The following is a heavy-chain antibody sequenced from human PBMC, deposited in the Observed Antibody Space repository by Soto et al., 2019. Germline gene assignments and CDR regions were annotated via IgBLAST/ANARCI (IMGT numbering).Heavy chain of an antibody. J-gene: IGHJ4*02. Sequence: PGGSLRLSCAASGFTFSSYEMNWVRQAPGKGLEWVSYISSSGSTIYYADSVKGRFTISRDNAKNSLYLQMNSLRAEDTAVYYCVNMMIARGAFDFWGQGTLVTVSS. CDR3: VNMMIARGAFDF. D-gene: IGHD2-21*01. CDR1: GFTFSSYE. V-gene: IGHV3-48*03. CDR2: ISSSGSTI.